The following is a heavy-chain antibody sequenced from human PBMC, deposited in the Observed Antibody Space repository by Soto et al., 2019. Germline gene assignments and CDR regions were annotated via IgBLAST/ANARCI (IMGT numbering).Heavy chain of an antibody. D-gene: IGHD1-26*01. CDR2: ISWNSGSI. Sequence: EVQLVESGGGLVQPGRSLRLSCAASGFTFDDYAMHWVRQAPGKGLEWVSGISWNSGSIGYADSVKGRFTISRDNAKNSLYLQINSLRAEDTALYYCAKDIAYSGSYWFWYFDLLGRGTLVTVSS. J-gene: IGHJ2*01. CDR3: AKDIAYSGSYWFWYFDL. V-gene: IGHV3-9*01. CDR1: GFTFDDYA.